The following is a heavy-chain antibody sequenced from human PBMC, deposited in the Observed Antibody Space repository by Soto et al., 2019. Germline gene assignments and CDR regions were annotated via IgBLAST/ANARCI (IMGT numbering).Heavy chain of an antibody. D-gene: IGHD2-15*01. J-gene: IGHJ6*03. V-gene: IGHV1-8*01. CDR2: MNPNSGNT. Sequence: ASVEACCKDSGYSINSYDINWVRQATGQGLEWMGWMNPNSGNTGYAQKFQGRVTMTRNTSISTAYMELSSLRSEDTAVYYCARASAGYYYMDAWGKGTTVTVSS. CDR3: ARASAGYYYMDA. CDR1: GYSINSYD.